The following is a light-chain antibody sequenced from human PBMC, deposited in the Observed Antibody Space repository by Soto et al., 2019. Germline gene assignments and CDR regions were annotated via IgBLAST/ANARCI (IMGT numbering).Light chain of an antibody. CDR3: QHYNMYSPWT. J-gene: IGKJ1*01. CDR1: QSITTW. CDR2: DVS. V-gene: IGKV1-5*01. Sequence: DIPMTQSPSTVSAYVGDSVTITCRASQSITTWLAWYQQRPGKAPKLLIYDVSSLKSGVPSRFSGSGSGTEFTLTISSLQPNDFATCYCQHYNMYSPWTFGQGTKVEIK.